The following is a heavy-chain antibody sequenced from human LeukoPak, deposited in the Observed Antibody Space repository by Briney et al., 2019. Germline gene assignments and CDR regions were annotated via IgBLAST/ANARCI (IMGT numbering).Heavy chain of an antibody. J-gene: IGHJ4*02. CDR2: IYYSGST. CDR1: GGSISSGGYY. Sequence: PSETLSLTCTVSGGSISSGGYYWGWIRQHPGKGLEWIGYIYYSGSTYYNPSLKSRVTISVDTSKNQFSLKLSSVTAADTAVYYCASLPYYDILTGYYGVYWGQGTLVTVSS. D-gene: IGHD3-9*01. V-gene: IGHV4-31*03. CDR3: ASLPYYDILTGYYGVY.